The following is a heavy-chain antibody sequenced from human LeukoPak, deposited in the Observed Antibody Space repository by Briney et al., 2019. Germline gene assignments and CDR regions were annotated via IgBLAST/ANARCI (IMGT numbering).Heavy chain of an antibody. J-gene: IGHJ5*02. D-gene: IGHD2-2*02. CDR3: ARDHGGYCSSTSCYIWFDP. CDR1: GYTFTSYV. Sequence: ASVKVSCKASGYTFTSYVISGVRQAPGQGLEWMGWISAYNGNTNYAQKLQGRVTMTTDTSPSTAYMELRSLRSDDTAVYYCARDHGGYCSSTSCYIWFDPWGQGTLVTVSS. CDR2: ISAYNGNT. V-gene: IGHV1-18*01.